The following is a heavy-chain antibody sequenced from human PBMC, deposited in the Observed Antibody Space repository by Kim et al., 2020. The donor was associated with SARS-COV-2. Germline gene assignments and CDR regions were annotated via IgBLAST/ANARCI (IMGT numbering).Heavy chain of an antibody. CDR2: INHSGST. J-gene: IGHJ4*02. CDR3: ARGIDGYFDY. D-gene: IGHD2-8*01. CDR1: GGSFSGYY. Sequence: SETLSLTCAVYGGSFSGYYWSWIRQPPGKGLEWIGEINHSGSTNYNPSLKSRVTISVDTSKNQFSLKLSSVTAADTAVYYCARGIDGYFDYWGQGTLVTV. V-gene: IGHV4-34*01.